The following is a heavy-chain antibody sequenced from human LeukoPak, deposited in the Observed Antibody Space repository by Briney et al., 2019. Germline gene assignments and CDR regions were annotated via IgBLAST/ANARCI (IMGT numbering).Heavy chain of an antibody. J-gene: IGHJ4*02. D-gene: IGHD3-10*01. CDR1: GFTFGDYG. Sequence: GSLRLSCTASGFTFGDYGLSWVRQAPGKGLEWVGFIRSKAYGGTTEYAASVKGRFTISRDDSKSIAYLQMNSLKIEDTAVYYCTGSFGELTFFDYWGQGTLVTVSS. V-gene: IGHV3-49*04. CDR3: TGSFGELTFFDY. CDR2: IRSKAYGGTT.